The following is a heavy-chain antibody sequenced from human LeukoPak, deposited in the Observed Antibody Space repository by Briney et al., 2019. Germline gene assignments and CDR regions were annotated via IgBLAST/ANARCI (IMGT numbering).Heavy chain of an antibody. J-gene: IGHJ4*02. Sequence: PGGSLRLSCAASGFTFSSYAMSWVRQAPGKGLEWVSAISGSGGSTYYADSVKGRFTISRDNSKNTLYLQMNSLRAEDTAVYYCARVNYRPIIKFFDYWGQGTLVTVSS. V-gene: IGHV3-23*01. CDR2: ISGSGGST. D-gene: IGHD4-11*01. CDR1: GFTFSSYA. CDR3: ARVNYRPIIKFFDY.